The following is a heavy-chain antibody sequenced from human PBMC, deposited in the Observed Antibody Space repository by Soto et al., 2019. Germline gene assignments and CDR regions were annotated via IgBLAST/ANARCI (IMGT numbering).Heavy chain of an antibody. V-gene: IGHV4-4*02. D-gene: IGHD1-7*01. Sequence: QVQLQESGPGLVKPSGTLSLTCAVSGGSISSSNWWSWVRQPPGKGLEWIGEIYHSGSTNYNPSLKSRVTISVDKSNNQFSLKRSYVTAADTAVYYCARVVGGNWNYLPHFDYWGQGTLVTVSS. CDR3: ARVVGGNWNYLPHFDY. J-gene: IGHJ4*02. CDR1: GGSISSSNW. CDR2: IYHSGST.